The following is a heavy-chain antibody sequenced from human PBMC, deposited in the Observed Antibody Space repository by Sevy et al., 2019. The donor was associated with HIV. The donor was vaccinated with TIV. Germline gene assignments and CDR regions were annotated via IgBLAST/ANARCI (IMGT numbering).Heavy chain of an antibody. CDR1: GFTFSNHG. CDR3: AKKGYSSGIFYYFDY. CDR2: IRYDGSNE. Sequence: GGSLRLSCAASGFTFSNHGMHWVRQAPGKGLEWVAFIRYDGSNEYYGDSVKGRFTISRDNAKKSLYLQMNSLRAEDTAVYFCAKKGYSSGIFYYFDYWGQGTLVTVSS. D-gene: IGHD5-18*01. V-gene: IGHV3-30*02. J-gene: IGHJ4*02.